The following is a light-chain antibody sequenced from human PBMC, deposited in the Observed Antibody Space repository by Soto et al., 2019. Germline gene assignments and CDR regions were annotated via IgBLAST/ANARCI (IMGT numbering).Light chain of an antibody. CDR1: NSDIGYYNH. CDR2: EVS. CDR3: SSYTRSSTVA. Sequence: QSALTQPASVSGSPGQSITMSCTGTNSDIGYYNHVSWYQQHPDKAPKLMIFEVSNRPTGISNRFSGSKSGNTASLTISGLQAEDEADYYCSSYTRSSTVAFGGGTKLTVL. J-gene: IGLJ3*02. V-gene: IGLV2-14*01.